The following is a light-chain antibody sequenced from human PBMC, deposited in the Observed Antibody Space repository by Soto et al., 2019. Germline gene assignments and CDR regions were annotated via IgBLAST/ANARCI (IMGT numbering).Light chain of an antibody. Sequence: IVLTQSADTLSLYTGNRATLSCRASQSLTNSYIAWYQVKPGQAPWLLIYDTSSRATGIPDRFSGSGSGTDFTLTITRLEPEDFAVFYCQQYGTSEIIFGQGARLEIK. J-gene: IGKJ5*01. CDR2: DTS. CDR1: QSLTNSY. CDR3: QQYGTSEII. V-gene: IGKV3-20*01.